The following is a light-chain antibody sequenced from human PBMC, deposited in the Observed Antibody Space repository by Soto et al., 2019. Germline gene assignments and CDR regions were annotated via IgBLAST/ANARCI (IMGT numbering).Light chain of an antibody. CDR1: QSISSY. V-gene: IGKV1-39*01. CDR2: AAS. CDR3: QQSYSTPRT. Sequence: DIPMTQSPSSLSASVGDRVTITCRASQSISSYLNWYQQKPGKAPKLLIYAASSLQSGVPSRFSGSGSGTDFTLTISSLQPADFGAYYCQQSYSTPRTFGQGTKVEIK. J-gene: IGKJ1*01.